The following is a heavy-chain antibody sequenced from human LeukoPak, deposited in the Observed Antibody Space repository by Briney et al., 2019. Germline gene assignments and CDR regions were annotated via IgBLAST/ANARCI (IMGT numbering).Heavy chain of an antibody. V-gene: IGHV1-2*04. CDR2: INPNSGGT. Sequence: GASVKVSCKASGYTFTGYYMHWVRQAPGQGLEWMGWINPNSGGTNYAQKFQGWVTMTRDTSISTAYMELSRLRSDDTAVYYRARGGYYGSGSYYNPTDYWGQGTLVTVSS. D-gene: IGHD3-10*01. J-gene: IGHJ4*02. CDR1: GYTFTGYY. CDR3: ARGGYYGSGSYYNPTDY.